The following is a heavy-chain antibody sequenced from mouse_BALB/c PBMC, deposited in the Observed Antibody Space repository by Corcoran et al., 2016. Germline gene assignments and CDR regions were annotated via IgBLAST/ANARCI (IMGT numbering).Heavy chain of an antibody. CDR2: INPNNGGT. CDR1: GYTFTEYT. CDR3: ASPYYYGSYYFYY. V-gene: IGHV1-18*01. Sequence: EVQLQQSGPELVKPGASVKISCKTSGYTFTEYTMHWVKQSHGKSLEWIGGINPNNGGTSYNQKFKVKATLTVDTSSSTAYMELRSLTSEDSAVYYCASPYYYGSYYFYYGGQGPTLTVSS. J-gene: IGHJ2*01. D-gene: IGHD1-1*01.